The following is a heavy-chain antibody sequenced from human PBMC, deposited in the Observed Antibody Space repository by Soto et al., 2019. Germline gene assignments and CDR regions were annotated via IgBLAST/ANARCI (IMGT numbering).Heavy chain of an antibody. CDR1: GFTFSTHN. CDR2: ISSSGSTV. Sequence: PGGSLRLSCEASGFTFSTHNMNWARQGPGKGLEWVSYISSSGSTVYYAGSVKGRFTVSRDNAKDSVYLQMNSLRAEDTAVYYCAKGLSRYCSSTSCPWGYYFDYWGQGT. D-gene: IGHD2-2*01. J-gene: IGHJ4*02. V-gene: IGHV3-48*01. CDR3: AKGLSRYCSSTSCPWGYYFDY.